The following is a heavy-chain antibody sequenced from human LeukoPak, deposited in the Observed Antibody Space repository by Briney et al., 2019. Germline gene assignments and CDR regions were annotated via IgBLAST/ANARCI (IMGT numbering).Heavy chain of an antibody. CDR2: IYYSGST. CDR3: ARAPYYYGSGSYYLGDY. CDR1: AGSISSYY. J-gene: IGHJ4*02. V-gene: IGHV4-59*08. D-gene: IGHD3-10*01. Sequence: SETLSLTCTVSAGSISSYYWSWIRQPPGKGLEWIGYIYYSGSTYYNSSLKSRVTISVDTSKNQFSLKLSSVTAADTAVYYCARAPYYYGSGSYYLGDYWGLGTLVTVSS.